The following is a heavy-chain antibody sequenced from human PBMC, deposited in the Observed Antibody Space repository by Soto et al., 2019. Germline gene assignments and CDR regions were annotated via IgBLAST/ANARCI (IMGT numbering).Heavy chain of an antibody. CDR3: ARYCGGDCYTD. V-gene: IGHV1-18*04. CDR1: GYTFTSYG. D-gene: IGHD2-21*02. Sequence: QVQLVQSGAEVKKPGASVKVSCKTSGYTFTSYGINWVRQAPGQGLEWMGWISVYDGNTNYAQNLQGRVTMTTDTSKRTAYMELRSLRSDDTAVYYCARYCGGDCYTDWGQGTLVTVST. CDR2: ISVYDGNT. J-gene: IGHJ4*02.